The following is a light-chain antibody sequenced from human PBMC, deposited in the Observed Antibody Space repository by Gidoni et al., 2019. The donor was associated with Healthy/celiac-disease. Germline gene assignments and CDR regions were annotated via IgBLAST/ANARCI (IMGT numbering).Light chain of an antibody. J-gene: IGKJ1*01. CDR1: QSVSSN. Sequence: DIVMTQSPATLSVSPGERATLSCRASQSVSSNLAWYQQKPGQAPRLLIYGASTRATGIPARFSGSGSGTEFTLTISILQSEDFAVYYCQHYNNWWTFGQGTKVEIK. V-gene: IGKV3-15*01. CDR3: QHYNNWWT. CDR2: GAS.